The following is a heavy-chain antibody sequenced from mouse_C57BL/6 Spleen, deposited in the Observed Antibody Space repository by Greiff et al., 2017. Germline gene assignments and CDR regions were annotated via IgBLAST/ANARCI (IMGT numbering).Heavy chain of an antibody. CDR3: ARSPGGNSL. CDR1: GYTFTDYY. J-gene: IGHJ2*01. CDR2: INPNNGGT. V-gene: IGHV1-26*01. Sequence: EVQLQQSGPELVKPGASVKISCKASGYTFTDYYMNWVKQSHGKSLEWIGDINPNNGGTSYNQKFKGKATLTVDKSSSTAYMELRSLTSEDSAVYYCARSPGGNSLWGQGTTLTVAS. D-gene: IGHD2-1*01.